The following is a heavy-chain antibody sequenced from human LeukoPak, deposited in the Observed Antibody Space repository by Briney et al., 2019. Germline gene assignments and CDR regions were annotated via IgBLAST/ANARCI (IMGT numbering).Heavy chain of an antibody. CDR1: GFTFSSYG. J-gene: IGHJ4*02. CDR2: IGGRDGVTT. D-gene: IGHD3-10*01. CDR3: ARAKPKNMVRGLIMRRESRYYFDY. Sequence: GGSLRLSCAASGFTFSSYGMNWVRQAPGKGLEWVSGIGGRDGVTTYYTSSVKGRFTISRDNSKNTLYLQMNSLRAEDTAVYYCARAKPKNMVRGLIMRRESRYYFDYWGQGTLVTVSS. V-gene: IGHV3-23*01.